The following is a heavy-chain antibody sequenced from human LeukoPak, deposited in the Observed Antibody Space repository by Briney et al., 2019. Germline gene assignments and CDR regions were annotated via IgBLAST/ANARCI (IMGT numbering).Heavy chain of an antibody. CDR2: ISSSSSTI. CDR1: GFTFSSYS. CDR3: ARDPPNWGFGY. J-gene: IGHJ4*02. Sequence: GGSLRLSCAASGFTFSSYSMNWVRQAPGKGLEWVSYISSSSSTIYYADSVKGRFTISRDNAKNSLYLRMNSLRPDDTAVYYCARDPPNWGFGYWGQGTLVTVSS. D-gene: IGHD7-27*01. V-gene: IGHV3-48*01.